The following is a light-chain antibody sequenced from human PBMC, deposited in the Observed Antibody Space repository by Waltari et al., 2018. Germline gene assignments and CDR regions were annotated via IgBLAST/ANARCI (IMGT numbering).Light chain of an antibody. Sequence: QSALTQPAYVSGSPGQSITISCTGTSNDVGSYNLVYWYQQYTGKARKVVVYEVSRRASGVSNRFSGSKSGNTASLTISGLQAEDEADYYCCSYTRSDYVTFGGGTKVTVL. CDR1: SNDVGSYNL. J-gene: IGLJ2*01. CDR2: EVS. CDR3: CSYTRSDYVT. V-gene: IGLV2-23*02.